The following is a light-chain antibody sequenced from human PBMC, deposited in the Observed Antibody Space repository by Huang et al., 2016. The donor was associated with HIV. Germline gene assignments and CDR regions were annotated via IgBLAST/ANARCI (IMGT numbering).Light chain of an antibody. CDR1: QSVSNY. J-gene: IGKJ4*01. CDR3: QQRSHWLT. CDR2: DTS. V-gene: IGKV3-11*01. Sequence: EIVLPSSSSTLALSAGGRATLSCRASQSVSNYLAWYQQKSGQAPRLLIYDTSNRATGVPARFSGSGSGTDFTLTISSLEPEDFAIYYCQQRSHWLTFGGGTKVEIK.